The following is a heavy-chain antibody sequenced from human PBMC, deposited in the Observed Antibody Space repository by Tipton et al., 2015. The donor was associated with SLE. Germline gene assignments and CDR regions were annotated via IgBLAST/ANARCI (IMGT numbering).Heavy chain of an antibody. CDR2: INHSGST. D-gene: IGHD6-6*01. CDR3: ATTIAARFDY. CDR1: GGSFSGYY. V-gene: IGHV4-34*01. J-gene: IGHJ4*02. Sequence: TLSLTCAVYGGSFSGYYWSWIRQPPGKGLEWIGEINHSGSTNYNPSLKSRVTISVDTSKNRFSLKLSSVTAADTAVYYCATTIAARFDYWGQGTLVTVSS.